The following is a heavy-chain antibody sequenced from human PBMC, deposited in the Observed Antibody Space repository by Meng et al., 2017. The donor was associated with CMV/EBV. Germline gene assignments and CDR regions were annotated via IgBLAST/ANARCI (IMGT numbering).Heavy chain of an antibody. CDR2: ISSSSSYI. D-gene: IGHD4-11*01. CDR1: GFTFSSYS. J-gene: IGHJ6*02. CDR3: ARPWGEMTTVTTAQYGMDV. Sequence: GESLKISCAASGFTFSSYSMNWVRQAPGKGLEWVSSISSSSSYIYYADSVKGRFTISRDNAKNSLYLQMNSLRAEDTAVYYCARPWGEMTTVTTAQYGMDVWGQGTTVTGLL. V-gene: IGHV3-21*01.